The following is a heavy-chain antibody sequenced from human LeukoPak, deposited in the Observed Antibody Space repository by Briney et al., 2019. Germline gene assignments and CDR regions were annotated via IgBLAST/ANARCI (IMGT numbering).Heavy chain of an antibody. J-gene: IGHJ4*02. Sequence: PGGSLRLSCAASGFTFSSYSMNWVRQAPGKRLEWVSSISSSSSYIYYADSVKGRFTFSRDNAKNSLYLQMNSLRAEDTAVYYCAGYYYDSSGYLGFDYWGQGTLVTVSS. D-gene: IGHD3-22*01. V-gene: IGHV3-21*01. CDR2: ISSSSSYI. CDR1: GFTFSSYS. CDR3: AGYYYDSSGYLGFDY.